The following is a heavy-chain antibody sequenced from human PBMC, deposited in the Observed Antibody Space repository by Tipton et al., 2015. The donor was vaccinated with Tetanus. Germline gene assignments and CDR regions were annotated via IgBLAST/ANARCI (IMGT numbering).Heavy chain of an antibody. V-gene: IGHV4-34*01. CDR1: GGSFSGYY. Sequence: TLSLTCAVYGGSFSGYYWSWIRQPPGKGLEWIGEINHSGSTNYNPSLKSRVTISVDTSKNQFSLKLSSVTAADTAVYYCARANGPGSYLDYWSQGTLVTVSS. CDR3: ARANGPGSYLDY. CDR2: INHSGST. D-gene: IGHD2-8*01. J-gene: IGHJ4*02.